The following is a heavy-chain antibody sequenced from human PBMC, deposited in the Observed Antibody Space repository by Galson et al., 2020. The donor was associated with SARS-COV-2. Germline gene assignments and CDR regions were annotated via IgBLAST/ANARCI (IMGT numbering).Heavy chain of an antibody. J-gene: IGHJ4*02. D-gene: IGHD5-18*01. Sequence: ASVNVSCKASGYTFTGYYMHWVRQAPGQGLEWMGCINPNSGSTNYAQQFQGRVTMTRDTSISTAYMELSRLRSDDTAVYYCARWGDTAMVSPGDYWGQGTLVTVSS. CDR1: GYTFTGYY. V-gene: IGHV1-2*02. CDR3: ARWGDTAMVSPGDY. CDR2: INPNSGST.